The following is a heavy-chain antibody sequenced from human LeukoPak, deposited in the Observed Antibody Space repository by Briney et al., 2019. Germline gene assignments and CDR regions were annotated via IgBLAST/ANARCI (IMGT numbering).Heavy chain of an antibody. D-gene: IGHD6-13*01. V-gene: IGHV5-51*01. CDR1: GYSFTSYW. CDR2: IYPSDSDT. J-gene: IGHJ3*02. Sequence: GESLKIPCKGSGYSFTSYWIGWVRQMPGKGLEWMGIIYPSDSDTRYSPSFQGQVTISADKSISTAYLQWSSLKASDTAMYYCARGIGSSWYLDAFNIWGQGTMVTVSS. CDR3: ARGIGSSWYLDAFNI.